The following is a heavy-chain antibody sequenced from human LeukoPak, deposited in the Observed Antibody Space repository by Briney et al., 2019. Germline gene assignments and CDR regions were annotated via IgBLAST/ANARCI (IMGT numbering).Heavy chain of an antibody. V-gene: IGHV4-61*02. Sequence: PSQTLSLTCTVSGGSISSGSYYWSWIRQPAGKGLEWIGRIYTSGSTNYNPSLKSRVTISVDTSKNQFSLKLSSVTAADTAVYYCARAFGSGSYRVDYWGQGTLVTVSS. CDR3: ARAFGSGSYRVDY. CDR1: GGSISSGSYY. D-gene: IGHD3-10*01. J-gene: IGHJ4*02. CDR2: IYTSGST.